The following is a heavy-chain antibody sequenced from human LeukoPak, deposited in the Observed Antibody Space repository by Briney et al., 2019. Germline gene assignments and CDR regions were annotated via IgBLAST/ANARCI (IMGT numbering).Heavy chain of an antibody. J-gene: IGHJ4*02. V-gene: IGHV3-30*02. CDR2: IRYDGSNK. CDR1: GFTFNNYG. Sequence: GGSLRLSCAASGFTFNNYGMHWVRQAPRKGLEWVAFIRYDGSNKYYAESVKGRFAISRDDSKNTLYLQMKSLRAEDTAVYYCAKPMTTVTPFDYWGQGTLVTVSS. D-gene: IGHD4-17*01. CDR3: AKPMTTVTPFDY.